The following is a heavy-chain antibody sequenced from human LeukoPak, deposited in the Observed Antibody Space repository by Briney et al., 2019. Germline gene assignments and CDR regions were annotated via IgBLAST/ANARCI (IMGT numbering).Heavy chain of an antibody. CDR1: GYTFTGYY. CDR3: ARDGTYYFDC. Sequence: ASVKVSCKASGYTFTGYYMHWVRQAPRQGLEWMGWINPNSGGTNYAQKFQGRVTMTRDKSISKAYMERSRLRSDDTPVYYCARDGTYYFDCWGQGTLVTVSS. CDR2: INPNSGGT. V-gene: IGHV1-2*02. J-gene: IGHJ4*02.